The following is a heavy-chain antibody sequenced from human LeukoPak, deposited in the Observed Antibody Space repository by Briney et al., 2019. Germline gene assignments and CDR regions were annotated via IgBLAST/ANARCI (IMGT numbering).Heavy chain of an antibody. CDR3: ARASSPYSSSWYYFDY. CDR1: GYTFTGYY. CDR2: INPNSGGT. Sequence: VSVKVSCKASGYTFTGYYMHWVRQAPGQGLEWMGWINPNSGGTNYAQKFQGRVTMTRDTSISTAYMELSRLRSDDTAVYYCARASSPYSSSWYYFDYWGQGTLVTVSS. D-gene: IGHD6-13*01. J-gene: IGHJ4*02. V-gene: IGHV1-2*02.